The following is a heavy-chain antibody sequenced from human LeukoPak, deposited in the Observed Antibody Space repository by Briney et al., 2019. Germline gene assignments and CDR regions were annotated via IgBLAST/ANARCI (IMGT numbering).Heavy chain of an antibody. V-gene: IGHV1-2*04. D-gene: IGHD6-19*01. CDR1: GYTFTGYY. CDR2: INTNSGGT. J-gene: IGHJ3*02. Sequence: ASVKVSCKASGYTFTGYYMHWVRQAPGQGLEWRGWINTNSGGTKYAQNFQGWVTMTRDTSISTAYMELSRLRSDNTAVYYCARDRDGSGWSLGFDIWGQGTMVTVSP. CDR3: ARDRDGSGWSLGFDI.